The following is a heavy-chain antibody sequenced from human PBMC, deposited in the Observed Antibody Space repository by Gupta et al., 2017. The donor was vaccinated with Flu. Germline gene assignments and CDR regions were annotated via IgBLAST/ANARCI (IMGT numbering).Heavy chain of an antibody. CDR3: ARDHLVARRRNYYYGMDV. Sequence: QVQLVQSAAEVKKPGASVKVSCKASVYTFTSYGISWVRQAPGQGLEWMGWISAYNGNTNHAKKLQGRGTMTTDTSTSTADRELRSLRSDETAVYDCARDHLVARRRNYYYGMDVWCQGTTVTVSS. CDR2: ISAYNGNT. J-gene: IGHJ6*02. V-gene: IGHV1-18*01. D-gene: IGHD5-12*01. CDR1: VYTFTSYG.